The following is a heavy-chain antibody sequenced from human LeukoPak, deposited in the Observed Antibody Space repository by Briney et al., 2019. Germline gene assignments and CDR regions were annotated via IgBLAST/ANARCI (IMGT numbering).Heavy chain of an antibody. V-gene: IGHV4-59*01. J-gene: IGHJ4*02. Sequence: SETLSLTCTVSGGSIRSYYRSWIRQSPGKGLEGIGYFYYIGSTNYNPSLNSRVTISVDSSKNQFSVKLSSVTAADTAVYYCARGHTARVNSYFEYWGQGTLVTVSS. CDR1: GGSIRSYY. CDR2: FYYIGST. CDR3: ARGHTARVNSYFEY. D-gene: IGHD5-18*01.